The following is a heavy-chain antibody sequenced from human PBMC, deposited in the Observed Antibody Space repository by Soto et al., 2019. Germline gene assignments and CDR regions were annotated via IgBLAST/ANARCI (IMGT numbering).Heavy chain of an antibody. CDR2: IYYSGST. CDR1: GGSISSGGYY. V-gene: IGHV4-31*03. D-gene: IGHD3-9*01. J-gene: IGHJ6*02. Sequence: PSETLSLTCTVSGGSISSGGYYWSWIRQHPGKGLEWIGYIYYSGSTYYNPSLKSRVTISVDTSKNQFSLKLSSVTAADTAVYYCARVCYDILTGPCGMDVWGQGTTVTSP. CDR3: ARVCYDILTGPCGMDV.